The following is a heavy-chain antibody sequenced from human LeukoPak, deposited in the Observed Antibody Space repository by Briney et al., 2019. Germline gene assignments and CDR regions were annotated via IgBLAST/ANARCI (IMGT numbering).Heavy chain of an antibody. CDR3: ARDLGDTAMPSFDY. J-gene: IGHJ4*02. CDR1: GFTFSSYW. Sequence: GGSLRLSCAASGFTFSSYWMHWVRQAPGKGLVWVSRINSDGSSTSYADSVKGRFTISRDNAKNSLYLQMNSLRVEDTAVFYCARDLGDTAMPSFDYWGQGTLVTVSS. CDR2: INSDGSST. D-gene: IGHD5-18*01. V-gene: IGHV3-74*01.